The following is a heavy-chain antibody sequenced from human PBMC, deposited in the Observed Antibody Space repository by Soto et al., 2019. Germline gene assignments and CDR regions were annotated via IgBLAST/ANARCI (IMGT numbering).Heavy chain of an antibody. CDR3: ARGGSSDWQVAFDF. CDR2: VNHNGRN. J-gene: IGHJ3*01. V-gene: IGHV4-34*01. D-gene: IGHD6-19*01. Sequence: SETLSLTCDVYGGSFSGYFWNWIRQSPGKGLEWIGKVNHNGRNNYNPSLKSRVTISLDMSKKQISLKLTSVTAADTAVYYCARGGSSDWQVAFDFWGQGTMVTVS. CDR1: GGSFSGYF.